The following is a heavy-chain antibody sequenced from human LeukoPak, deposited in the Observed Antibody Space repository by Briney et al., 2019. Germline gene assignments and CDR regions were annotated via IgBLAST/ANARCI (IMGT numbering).Heavy chain of an antibody. J-gene: IGHJ4*02. D-gene: IGHD3-16*01. CDR3: ARVLLDDYVWGSLNFDY. CDR2: IYYSGST. V-gene: IGHV4-30-4*01. CDR1: GGSISSGDYY. Sequence: SETLSLTCTVSGGSISSGDYYWSWIRQPPGKGLEWIGYIYYSGSTYYNPSLKSRVTISVDTSKNQFSLKLSSVTAADTAVYYCARVLLDDYVWGSLNFDYWGQGTLVTVSS.